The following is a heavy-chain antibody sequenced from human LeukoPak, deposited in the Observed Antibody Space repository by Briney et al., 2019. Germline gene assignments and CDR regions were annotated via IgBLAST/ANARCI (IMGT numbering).Heavy chain of an antibody. CDR1: GFTFSSYS. V-gene: IGHV3-21*01. CDR2: ISGSSSYI. CDR3: ARDFMIAAVFDY. J-gene: IGHJ4*02. Sequence: GGSLRLSCAASGFTFSSYSMNWVRQAPGKGLEWVSSISGSSSYIYYADSVKGRFTISRDNAKNSLYLQMNSLRAEDTAVYYCARDFMIAAVFDYWGQGTLVTVSS. D-gene: IGHD6-13*01.